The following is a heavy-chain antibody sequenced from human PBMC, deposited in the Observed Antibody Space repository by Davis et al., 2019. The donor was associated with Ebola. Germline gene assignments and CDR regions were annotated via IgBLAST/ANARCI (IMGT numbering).Heavy chain of an antibody. CDR1: GGSISSSSYY. Sequence: SETLSLTCTVSGGSISSSSYYWSWIRQHPGKGLEWIGYIYYSGSTNYNPSLKSRVTISVDTSKNQFSLRLSSVTAADTAVYYCAGLAARSSYYYGMDVWGQGTTVTVSS. V-gene: IGHV4-61*01. J-gene: IGHJ6*02. D-gene: IGHD6-6*01. CDR3: AGLAARSSYYYGMDV. CDR2: IYYSGST.